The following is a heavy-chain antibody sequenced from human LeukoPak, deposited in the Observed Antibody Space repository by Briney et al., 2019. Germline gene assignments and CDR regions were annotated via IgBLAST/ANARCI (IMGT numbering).Heavy chain of an antibody. Sequence: PSETLSLTCTVSGGSISSYYWSWIRQPPGKGLEWIGYIFYSGTTNYNPSLKSRVTISVDTSKNQFSLKLSSVTAADTAVYYCARSVGGWYSRYSDYWGQGTLVTVSS. V-gene: IGHV4-59*12. D-gene: IGHD6-19*01. J-gene: IGHJ4*02. CDR2: IFYSGTT. CDR1: GGSISSYY. CDR3: ARSVGGWYSRYSDY.